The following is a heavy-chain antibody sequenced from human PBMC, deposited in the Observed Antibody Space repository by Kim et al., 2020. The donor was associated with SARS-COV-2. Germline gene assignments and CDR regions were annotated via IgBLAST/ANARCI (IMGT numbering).Heavy chain of an antibody. CDR3: ARGLEYRVLMVYAHFDY. V-gene: IGHV4-34*01. D-gene: IGHD2-8*01. J-gene: IGHJ4*02. Sequence: SETLSLTCAVYGGSFSGYYWSWIRQPPGKGLEWIGEINHSGSTNYNPSLKSRVTISVDTSKNQFSLKLSSVTAADTAVYYCARGLEYRVLMVYAHFDYWGQGTLVTVSS. CDR1: GGSFSGYY. CDR2: INHSGST.